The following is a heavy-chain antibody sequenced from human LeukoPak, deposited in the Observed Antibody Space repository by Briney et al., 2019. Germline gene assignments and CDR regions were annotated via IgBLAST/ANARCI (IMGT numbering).Heavy chain of an antibody. CDR1: GYTFTSYG. D-gene: IGHD5-24*01. CDR2: ISAYNGNT. Sequence: ASVKVSCKASGYTFTSYGISWVRQAPGQRLEWMGWISAYNGNTNYAQKLQGRVTMTTDTSTSTAYMELRSLRSDDTAVYYCARGLDGYSDNAFDIWGQGTMVTVSS. CDR3: ARGLDGYSDNAFDI. V-gene: IGHV1-18*01. J-gene: IGHJ3*02.